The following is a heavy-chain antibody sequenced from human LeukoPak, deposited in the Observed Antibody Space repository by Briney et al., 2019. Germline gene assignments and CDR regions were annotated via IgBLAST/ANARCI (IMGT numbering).Heavy chain of an antibody. CDR1: GYTFTSYY. J-gene: IGHJ4*02. CDR2: INPSGGST. CDR3: ARASLKYSSGWYDY. V-gene: IGHV1-46*01. D-gene: IGHD6-19*01. Sequence: ASVKVSCKASGYTFTSYYMHWVRQAPGQGLEWMGIINPSGGSTSYAQKFQGRVTMTTDTSTSTAYMELRSLRSDDTAVYYCARASLKYSSGWYDYWGQGTLVTVSS.